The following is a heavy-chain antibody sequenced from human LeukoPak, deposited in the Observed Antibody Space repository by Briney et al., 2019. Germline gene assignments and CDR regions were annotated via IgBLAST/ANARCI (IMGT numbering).Heavy chain of an antibody. J-gene: IGHJ4*02. Sequence: SETLSLTSTVSGGSISSYYWSWIRQPPGKGLEWIGYIYYSGSTNYNPSLKSRVTISVDTSKNQFSLKLSSVTAADTAVYYCARNRGRGYDYDGLYYFDYWGQGTLVTVSS. V-gene: IGHV4-59*01. D-gene: IGHD5-12*01. CDR3: ARNRGRGYDYDGLYYFDY. CDR1: GGSISSYY. CDR2: IYYSGST.